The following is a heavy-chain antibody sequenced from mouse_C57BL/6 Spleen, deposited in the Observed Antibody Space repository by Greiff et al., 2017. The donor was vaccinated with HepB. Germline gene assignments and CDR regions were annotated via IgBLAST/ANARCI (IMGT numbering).Heavy chain of an antibody. J-gene: IGHJ2*01. V-gene: IGHV1-61*01. CDR1: GYTFTSYW. Sequence: QVQLQQPGAELVRPGSSVKLSCKASGYTFTSYWMDWVNQRPGQGLEWIGNIYTSDSETHYNQKFKGKATLTVDTSSSTAYMQLSSLTSEDSAVYYCARSNYEDYFDYWGQGTTLTVSS. D-gene: IGHD2-5*01. CDR2: IYTSDSET. CDR3: ARSNYEDYFDY.